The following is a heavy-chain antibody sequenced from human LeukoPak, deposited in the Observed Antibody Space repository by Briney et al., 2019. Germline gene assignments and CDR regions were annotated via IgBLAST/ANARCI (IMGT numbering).Heavy chain of an antibody. CDR2: ISNDGNNK. CDR1: GFTFSSYG. CDR3: AKDGYYGSGTYPDY. V-gene: IGHV3-30*18. D-gene: IGHD3-10*01. J-gene: IGHJ4*02. Sequence: GGSLRLSCAASGFTFSSYGMNWVRQAPGKGLEWVAVISNDGNNKYYADSVKGRFTISRDNSKNTLYLQMNSLRAEDAAVYYCAKDGYYGSGTYPDYWSQGTLVTVSS.